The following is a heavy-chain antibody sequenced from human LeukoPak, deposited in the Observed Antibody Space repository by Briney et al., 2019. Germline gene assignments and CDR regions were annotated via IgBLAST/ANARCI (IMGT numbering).Heavy chain of an antibody. CDR2: INSSGSTI. J-gene: IGHJ4*02. CDR1: GFTFSSYA. D-gene: IGHD4-17*01. Sequence: PGGSLRLSCAASGFTFSSYAMSWVRQAPGKGLEWVSYINSSGSTIYYADSVKGRFTISRDNAKNSLYLQMNSLRAEDTAVYYCARDHRGDRYWGQGTLVTVSS. CDR3: ARDHRGDRY. V-gene: IGHV3-48*04.